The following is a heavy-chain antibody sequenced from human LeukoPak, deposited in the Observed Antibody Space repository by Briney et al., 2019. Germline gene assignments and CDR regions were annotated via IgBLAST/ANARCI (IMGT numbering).Heavy chain of an antibody. V-gene: IGHV3-64*01. Sequence: PGGSLRLSCAASGFTFSSYAMHWVRQAPGKGLEYVSAISSNGGSTYYASSVKGRFTISRDNSKNTLYLQMGSLRAEDMAVYYCARDGDDSSGYYYDYWGQGTLVTVSS. CDR3: ARDGDDSSGYYYDY. CDR2: ISSNGGST. CDR1: GFTFSSYA. D-gene: IGHD3-22*01. J-gene: IGHJ4*02.